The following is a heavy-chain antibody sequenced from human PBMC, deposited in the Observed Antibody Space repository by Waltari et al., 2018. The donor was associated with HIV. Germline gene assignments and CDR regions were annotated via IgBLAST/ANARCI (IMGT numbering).Heavy chain of an antibody. CDR3: AREEVIRGYRYGNVVPVREFYCQH. D-gene: IGHD5-18*01. Sequence: QVQLQQWGAGLLNASETLSLTCAVYGGSFSGYHWTWIRQSPGKGLEWIGEINDSGTTSYNPSLNSRVTLSVDTSKRQFFLNLTSVTAADTAVYFCAREEVIRGYRYGNVVPVREFYCQHWGQGTLVTVSS. CDR1: GGSFSGYH. J-gene: IGHJ1*01. CDR2: INDSGTT. V-gene: IGHV4-34*01.